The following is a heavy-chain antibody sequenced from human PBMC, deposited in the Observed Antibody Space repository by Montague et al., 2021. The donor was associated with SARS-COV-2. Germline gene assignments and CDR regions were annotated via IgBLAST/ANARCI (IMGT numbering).Heavy chain of an antibody. V-gene: IGHV4-59*08. CDR2: ISDSGST. Sequence: SETLSLTCTVSGGSISSFYWSWFRQPPGKGLERIGHISDSGSTNYNPSLTSRVTMSVDTSKNQFSLKVNSVTAADTAVYYCARHYSATLPAVYWGQGTLVTVSS. CDR1: GGSISSFY. J-gene: IGHJ4*02. D-gene: IGHD2-15*01. CDR3: ARHYSATLPAVY.